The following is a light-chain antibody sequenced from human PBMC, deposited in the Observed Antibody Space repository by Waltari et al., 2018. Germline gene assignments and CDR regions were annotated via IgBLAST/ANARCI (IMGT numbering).Light chain of an antibody. CDR1: QSISNW. CDR2: KAS. V-gene: IGKV1-5*03. CDR3: QQYNSYSLLT. Sequence: DIQMTQSPSTLSASVGDRVTITCRASQSISNWLAWYQQKPGKAPKLLIYKASTVESGVPSRFSGSGSGTEFTLTINSLQPDDFATYYCQQYNSYSLLTFGGGTKVEIK. J-gene: IGKJ4*01.